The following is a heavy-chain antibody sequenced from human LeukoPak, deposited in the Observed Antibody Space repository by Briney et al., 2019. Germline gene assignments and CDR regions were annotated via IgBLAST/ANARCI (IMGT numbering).Heavy chain of an antibody. V-gene: IGHV1-69*05. CDR1: GGTFSSYA. CDR3: ATPRPDSSGYYYGPGAFDI. D-gene: IGHD3-22*01. Sequence: SVKVSCKASGGTFSSYAISWVRQAPGQGLEWMGGIIPIFGTANYAQKFQGRVTITTDESTSTAYMELSSLRSEDTAVYYCATPRPDSSGYYYGPGAFDIWGQGTMVTVSS. CDR2: IIPIFGTA. J-gene: IGHJ3*02.